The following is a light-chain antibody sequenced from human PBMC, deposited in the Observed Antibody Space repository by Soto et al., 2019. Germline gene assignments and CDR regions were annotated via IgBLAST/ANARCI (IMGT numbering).Light chain of an antibody. CDR2: GTS. Sequence: EVVLTQSPGTLSLSPGESATLSCRASQSVSGMYLAWYQQKPGQAPRLLICGTSNRATGIPDRFSGSGSGTDFTLTIRRLEPEDFAMYFCQQYDNSPFTFGPGTKVDIK. V-gene: IGKV3-20*01. CDR3: QQYDNSPFT. J-gene: IGKJ3*01. CDR1: QSVSGMY.